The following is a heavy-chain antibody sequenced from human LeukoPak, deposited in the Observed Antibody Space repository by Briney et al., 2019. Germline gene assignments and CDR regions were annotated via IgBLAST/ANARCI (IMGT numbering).Heavy chain of an antibody. CDR2: IKQDGSEK. J-gene: IGHJ6*02. CDR3: ARDDITIFGVVITENYGMDV. V-gene: IGHV3-7*01. CDR1: GFTFSSYW. Sequence: GGSLRLSCAASGFTFSSYWTSWVRQAPGKGLEWVANIKQDGSEKYYVDSVEGRFTISRDNAKNSLYLQMNSLRAEDTAVYYCARDDITIFGVVITENYGMDVWGQGTTVTVSS. D-gene: IGHD3-3*01.